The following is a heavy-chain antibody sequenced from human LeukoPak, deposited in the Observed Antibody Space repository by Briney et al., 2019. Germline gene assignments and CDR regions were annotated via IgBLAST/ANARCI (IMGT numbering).Heavy chain of an antibody. V-gene: IGHV1-2*02. CDR1: GYTFTGYY. Sequence: GASVKVSFKASGYTFTGYYLHWVRQAPGQGLEYMGWINPNTGGTNYVQKFQGRVTMTRDTSISTGYMELSSLRSDDTALYYCARADGYNLGDFWGQGTQVTVSS. D-gene: IGHD5-24*01. CDR2: INPNTGGT. CDR3: ARADGYNLGDF. J-gene: IGHJ4*02.